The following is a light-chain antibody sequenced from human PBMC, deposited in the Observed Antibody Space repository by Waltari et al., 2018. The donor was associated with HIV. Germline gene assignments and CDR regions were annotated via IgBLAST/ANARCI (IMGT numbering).Light chain of an antibody. CDR2: DDS. J-gene: IGLJ2*01. Sequence: SYVLAQPPSVSVAPGQTARITCGGNKLAIKTVHWYQQRPGQAPVLVVHDDSHRPSGIPERFSGSNSGNTATLTISRVEAGDEADYFCQVWDTSSDQGVFGGGTKLTVL. CDR1: KLAIKT. V-gene: IGLV3-21*02. CDR3: QVWDTSSDQGV.